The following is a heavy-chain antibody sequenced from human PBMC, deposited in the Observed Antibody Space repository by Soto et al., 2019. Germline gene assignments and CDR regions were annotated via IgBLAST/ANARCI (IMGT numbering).Heavy chain of an antibody. CDR2: INHSGST. D-gene: IGHD7-27*01. Sequence: QVQLQQWGAGLLKPSETLSLTCAVYGGSFSGYYWNWIRQPPGNGLEWIGEINHSGSTNYNPSLKSRVTISVDTSKNQFSLKLSSVTAADTAVYYCARGWGTIFDYWGQGTLVTVSS. CDR1: GGSFSGYY. CDR3: ARGWGTIFDY. J-gene: IGHJ4*02. V-gene: IGHV4-34*01.